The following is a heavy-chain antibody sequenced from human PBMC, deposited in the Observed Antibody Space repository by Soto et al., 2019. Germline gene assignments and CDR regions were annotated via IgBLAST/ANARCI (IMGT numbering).Heavy chain of an antibody. V-gene: IGHV3-48*03. D-gene: IGHD6-13*01. Sequence: EVQLVESGGGLVQPGRSLRLSCAASGFTFTSYEFNWVRQAPGKGLEWISYIGTSGTNIYYADSVKGRFTVSRDNAKNALYLQMNSLRAEDTAIYYCARELAAAGSFDYWGQGTLVTVSS. CDR2: IGTSGTNI. J-gene: IGHJ4*02. CDR1: GFTFTSYE. CDR3: ARELAAAGSFDY.